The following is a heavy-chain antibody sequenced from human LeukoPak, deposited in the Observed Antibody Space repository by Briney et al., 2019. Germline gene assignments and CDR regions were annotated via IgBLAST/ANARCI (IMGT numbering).Heavy chain of an antibody. V-gene: IGHV3-30*18. J-gene: IGHJ4*02. CDR2: ISYDGSSE. CDR1: GFTFSNYG. Sequence: GGSLRLSCAASGFTFSNYGMHWVRQAPGKGLEGVAFISYDGSSEYDADSVKGRFTISRDNSENTVYLQMNSLRAEDTAVYYCAKSEVYYFGTSGGFDYWGQGTLVTVAS. CDR3: AKSEVYYFGTSGGFDY. D-gene: IGHD3-22*01.